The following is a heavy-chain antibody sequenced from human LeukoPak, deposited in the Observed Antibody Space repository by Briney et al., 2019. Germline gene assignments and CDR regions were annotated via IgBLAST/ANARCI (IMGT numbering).Heavy chain of an antibody. D-gene: IGHD6-6*01. CDR3: ARRGGRIAARPRPLAWFGY. Sequence: GGSLRLSCAASGFTFSSYAMHWVRQAPGKGLEWVAVISYDGSNKYYADSVKGRFTISRDNSKNTLYLQMNSLRAEDTAVYYCARRGGRIAARPRPLAWFGYWGQGTLVTVSS. CDR2: ISYDGSNK. J-gene: IGHJ4*02. CDR1: GFTFSSYA. V-gene: IGHV3-30-3*01.